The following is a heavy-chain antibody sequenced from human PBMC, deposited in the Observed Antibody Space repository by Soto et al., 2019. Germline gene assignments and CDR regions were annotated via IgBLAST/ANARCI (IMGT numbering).Heavy chain of an antibody. V-gene: IGHV1-18*04. CDR3: ARNSSDWYGWLDH. J-gene: IGHJ5*02. Sequence: QVQLVQSEAEVKEPGASVKVSCKASGYTFHDYTISWVRQAPGQGREGMGWINPLIAYAQSSQNVRGIVSMTADTSTNTAYSELRSLRADYTAVYYWARNSSDWYGWLDHWGQGTLVTVSS. CDR1: GYTFHDYT. CDR2: INPLIAYA. D-gene: IGHD2-21*02.